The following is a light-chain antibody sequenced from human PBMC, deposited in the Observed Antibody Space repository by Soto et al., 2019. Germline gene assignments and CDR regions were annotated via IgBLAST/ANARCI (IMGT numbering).Light chain of an antibody. CDR1: QSISSW. Sequence: DIQMTQSPSTLSASVGDRVTITCRASQSISSWLAWYQQKPGKAPKLLIYDASSLESGVPSRFSGSGSGTEFTLTISSLQPDDFATYYCQQYNSCLFGQGTKLEIK. CDR2: DAS. CDR3: QQYNSCL. V-gene: IGKV1-5*01. J-gene: IGKJ2*01.